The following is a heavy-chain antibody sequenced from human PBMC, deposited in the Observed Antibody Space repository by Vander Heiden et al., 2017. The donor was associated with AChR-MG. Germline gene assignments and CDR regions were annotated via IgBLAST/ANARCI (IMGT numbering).Heavy chain of an antibody. V-gene: IGHV4-39*02. Sequence: QLQLLESGPGLVKPSETLSLTCIVSGASIRSSSHNWGWLRQPPGKGLEWIGNIFYSGSPFFNPSLKSRVTISLDSSKNHFSLQLRSVTAADTAVYYCASGPGDDILATSFLDNWGQGTLVTISS. J-gene: IGHJ4*02. D-gene: IGHD3-9*01. CDR2: IFYSGSP. CDR1: GASIRSSSHN. CDR3: ASGPGDDILATSFLDN.